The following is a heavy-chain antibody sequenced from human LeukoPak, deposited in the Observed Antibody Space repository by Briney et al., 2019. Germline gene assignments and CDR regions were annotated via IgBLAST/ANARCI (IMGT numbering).Heavy chain of an antibody. J-gene: IGHJ6*02. V-gene: IGHV4-59*01. CDR1: GGSISSYY. CDR3: ARVPQGDSSGYYTGFYGMDV. CDR2: IYYSGST. D-gene: IGHD3-22*01. Sequence: SETLSLTCTVSGGSISSYYWSWIRQPPGKGLEWIGYIYYSGSTNYNPSLKSRVTISVDTSKNQFSLKLSSVTAADTAVYYCARVPQGDSSGYYTGFYGMDVWGQGTTVTVSS.